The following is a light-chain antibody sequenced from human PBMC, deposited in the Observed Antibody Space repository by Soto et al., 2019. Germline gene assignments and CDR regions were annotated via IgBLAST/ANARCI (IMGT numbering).Light chain of an antibody. J-gene: IGKJ2*01. Sequence: EIVMTQSPATLSVSPGERATLSCRASQSVNTNLGWYQQRPGQAPRLLIYGASIRAIGIPARFSGSGSGTEFTLTISGLQSEDFALYYCQQYDYWYTFGQGTKLEIK. CDR2: GAS. CDR3: QQYDYWYT. V-gene: IGKV3-15*01. CDR1: QSVNTN.